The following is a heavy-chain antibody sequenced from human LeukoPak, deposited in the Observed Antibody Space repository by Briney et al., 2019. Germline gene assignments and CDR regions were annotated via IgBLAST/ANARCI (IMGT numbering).Heavy chain of an antibody. CDR2: IYPIDSET. J-gene: IGHJ4*02. V-gene: IGHV5-51*01. Sequence: GEALKISCKTSGYSFTTYWIGWVRQMPGKGLGWMGIIYPIDSETKYSPSFQGQVTSSTYKSIITAYLQWTSLKASDTALYYCAMRRWLKGNRGSFDFWGQGTLVAVSS. CDR1: GYSFTTYW. D-gene: IGHD4-17*01. CDR3: AMRRWLKGNRGSFDF.